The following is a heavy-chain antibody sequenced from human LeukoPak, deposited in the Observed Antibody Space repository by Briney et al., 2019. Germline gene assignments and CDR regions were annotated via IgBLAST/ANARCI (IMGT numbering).Heavy chain of an antibody. J-gene: IGHJ6*03. Sequence: ASVKVSCKASGYTFTSYYMHWVRQAPGQGLEWMGWINTNTGNPTYAQGFTGRFVFSSDTSVSTAYLQISSLKAEDTAVYYCASFLYYYGSGPYYYYMDVWGKGTTVTVSS. V-gene: IGHV7-4-1*02. CDR1: GYTFTSYY. CDR3: ASFLYYYGSGPYYYYMDV. CDR2: INTNTGNP. D-gene: IGHD3-10*01.